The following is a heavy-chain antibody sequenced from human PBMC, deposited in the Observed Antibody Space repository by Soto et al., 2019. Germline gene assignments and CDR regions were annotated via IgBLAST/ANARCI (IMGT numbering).Heavy chain of an antibody. J-gene: IGHJ5*02. V-gene: IGHV3-15*01. CDR2: IRSRDDGGAT. D-gene: IGHD3-3*01. CDR1: GFTFSNEW. Sequence: PGGSLRLSCAASGFTFSNEWLSWVRQAPGKGLEWVGRIRSRDDGGATNYATTVKGRFIISRDDSKNTLYLQLNNLKAEDTAVYYCSTYIVGATSVYDHWGQGTLVTVSS. CDR3: STYIVGATSVYDH.